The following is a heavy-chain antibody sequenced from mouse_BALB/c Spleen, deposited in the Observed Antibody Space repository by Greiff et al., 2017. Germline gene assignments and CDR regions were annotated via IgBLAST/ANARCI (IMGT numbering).Heavy chain of an antibody. D-gene: IGHD4-1*01. V-gene: IGHV5-17*02. CDR3: ARLGRGDWYFDV. CDR1: GFTFSSFG. J-gene: IGHJ1*01. Sequence: EVMLVESGGGLVQPGGSRKLSCAASGFTFSSFGMHWVRQAPEKGLEWVAYISSGSSTIYYADTVKGRFTISRDNPKNTLFLQMTSLRSEDTAMYYCARLGRGDWYFDVWGAGTTVTVSS. CDR2: ISSGSSTI.